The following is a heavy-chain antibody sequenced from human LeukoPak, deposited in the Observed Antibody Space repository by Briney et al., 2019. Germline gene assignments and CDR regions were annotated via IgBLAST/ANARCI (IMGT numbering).Heavy chain of an antibody. CDR1: DGSISSSTYY. CDR2: IYYSGST. J-gene: IGHJ4*02. CDR3: ARVRSGSGSYNSATSQIDY. V-gene: IGHV4-39*07. D-gene: IGHD3-10*01. Sequence: PSETLSLTCTVSDGSISSSTYYWGWIRQPPGKGLEWIGSIYYSGSTYYNPSLKSRVTISVDTSKNQFSLKLSSVTAADTAVYYCARVRSGSGSYNSATSQIDYWGQGTLVTVSS.